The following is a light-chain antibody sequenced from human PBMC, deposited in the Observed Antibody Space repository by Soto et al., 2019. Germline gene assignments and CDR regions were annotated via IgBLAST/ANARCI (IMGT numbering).Light chain of an antibody. CDR1: TSDIGDYNY. J-gene: IGLJ1*01. Sequence: QSVLTQPASVSGSPGQSSTISCTGTTSDIGDYNYVSWYQHLPDKVPKLIISLVSNRPSGVSNRFSGSESGNTASLTISGLQAEDEGDYYCTSWGIFGPGTKVTVL. CDR2: LVS. V-gene: IGLV2-14*01. CDR3: TSWGI.